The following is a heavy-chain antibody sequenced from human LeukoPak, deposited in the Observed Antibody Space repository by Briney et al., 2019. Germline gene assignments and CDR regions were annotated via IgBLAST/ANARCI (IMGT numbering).Heavy chain of an antibody. CDR1: GYTFTSYD. CDR2: MNPNSGNT. J-gene: IGHJ4*02. D-gene: IGHD5-18*01. CDR3: GVMVKGY. V-gene: IGHV1-8*01. Sequence: ASVKVSCKASGYTFTSYDINWVRQATGQGLEWMGWMNPNSGNTGYAQKFQGRVTMTRNTSISTTYMELSSLRAEDTAVYYCGVMVKGYWGQGTLVTVSS.